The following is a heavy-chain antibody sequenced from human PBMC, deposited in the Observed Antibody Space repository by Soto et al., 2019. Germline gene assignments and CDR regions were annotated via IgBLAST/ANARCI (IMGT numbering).Heavy chain of an antibody. Sequence: GASVKVSCKASGYTFTSYGISWVRQAPGQGLEWMGWISAYNGNTNYAQKLQGRVTMTTDTSTSTAYMELRSLRSDDTAVYYCARDAPYSSSPNWFDPWGQGTLVTVSS. V-gene: IGHV1-18*01. CDR2: ISAYNGNT. CDR1: GYTFTSYG. D-gene: IGHD6-13*01. CDR3: ARDAPYSSSPNWFDP. J-gene: IGHJ5*02.